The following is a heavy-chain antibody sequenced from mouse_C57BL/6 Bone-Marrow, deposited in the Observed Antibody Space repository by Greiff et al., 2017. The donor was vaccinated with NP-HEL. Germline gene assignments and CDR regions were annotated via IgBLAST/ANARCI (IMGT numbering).Heavy chain of an antibody. D-gene: IGHD1-1*01. CDR2: INPSNGGT. V-gene: IGHV1-53*01. J-gene: IGHJ1*03. CDR1: GYTFTSYW. CDR3: ARCDSSYRYFDV. Sequence: QVQLQQPGTELVKPGASVKLSCKASGYTFTSYWMHWVKQRPGQGLEWIGNINPSNGGTNYNEKVKSKVILTVDNASSTAYMQLSSLTSEDSAVYYCARCDSSYRYFDVWGTGTTVTVSS.